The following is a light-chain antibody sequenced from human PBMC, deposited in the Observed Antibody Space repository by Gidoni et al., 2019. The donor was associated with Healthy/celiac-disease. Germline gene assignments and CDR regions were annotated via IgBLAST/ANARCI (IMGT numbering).Light chain of an antibody. CDR2: KAS. Sequence: DIQMTQSPSTLSASVGDRVTISCRASQSISSWLAWYQQKPGKAPKLLIYKASSLESGFPSRFSGSGSGTEFTLTISSLQPDDFATYYCQQYTSYPSTFGQGTKLEIK. CDR1: QSISSW. V-gene: IGKV1-5*03. J-gene: IGKJ2*01. CDR3: QQYTSYPST.